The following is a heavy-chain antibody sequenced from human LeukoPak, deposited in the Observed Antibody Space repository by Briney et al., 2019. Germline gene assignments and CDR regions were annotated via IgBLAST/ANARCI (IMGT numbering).Heavy chain of an antibody. J-gene: IGHJ4*01. V-gene: IGHV4-59*01. Sequence: SETLSVTCSVPGVSMIGYYWSWIRQAPGKAPEWIGYIYSSGSTNYNRSLNSRVTISLDASKNQFSLKLTFVTAADTAVYYYATRPADGSWYGVFDFWSRGTLVTVSS. CDR1: GVSMIGYY. D-gene: IGHD3-10*01. CDR2: IYSSGST. CDR3: ATRPADGSWYGVFDF.